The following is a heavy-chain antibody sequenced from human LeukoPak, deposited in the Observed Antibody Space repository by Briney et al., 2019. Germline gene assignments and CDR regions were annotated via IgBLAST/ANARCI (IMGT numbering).Heavy chain of an antibody. CDR3: ARDHPGGYSVQDV. CDR1: GGSFSGYY. Sequence: TSETLSLTCAVYGGSFSGYYWSWIRQPPGKGLEWIGEINHSGSTNYNPSLKSRVTISVDTSKNRFSLKLSSVTAADTAVYYCARDHPGGYSVQDVWGKGTTVTVSS. V-gene: IGHV4-34*01. J-gene: IGHJ6*04. D-gene: IGHD5/OR15-5a*01. CDR2: INHSGST.